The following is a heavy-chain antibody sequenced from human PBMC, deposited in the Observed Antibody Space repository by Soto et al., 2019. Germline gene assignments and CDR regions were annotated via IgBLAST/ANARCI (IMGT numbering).Heavy chain of an antibody. CDR1: GYTLTSYY. V-gene: IGHV1-46*01. CDR2: INPSGGST. Sequence: GASVKVSCKASGYTLTSYYMHWLRQSAGQGLEWMGIINPSGGSTSYAQKFQGRVTMTRDTSTSTVYMELSSLRSEDTAVYYCARTKETDYGDYPTTVAFDIWGQGTMVTVSS. J-gene: IGHJ3*02. CDR3: ARTKETDYGDYPTTVAFDI. D-gene: IGHD4-17*01.